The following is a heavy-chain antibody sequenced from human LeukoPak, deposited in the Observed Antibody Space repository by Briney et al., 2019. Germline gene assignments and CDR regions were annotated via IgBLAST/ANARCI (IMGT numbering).Heavy chain of an antibody. Sequence: ASVKVSCKASGYTSTGCYMHWVRQAPGQGLEWMGWINPNSGGTNYAQKFQGRVTMTRDTSISTAYMELSRLRSDDTAVYYCARDLRVRATDAFDIWGQGTMVTVSS. V-gene: IGHV1-2*02. CDR2: INPNSGGT. CDR1: GYTSTGCY. J-gene: IGHJ3*02. CDR3: ARDLRVRATDAFDI. D-gene: IGHD3-10*01.